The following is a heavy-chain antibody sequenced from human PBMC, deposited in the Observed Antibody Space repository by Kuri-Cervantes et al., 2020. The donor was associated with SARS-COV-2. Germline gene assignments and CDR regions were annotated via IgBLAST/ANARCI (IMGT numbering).Heavy chain of an antibody. CDR2: ISSSSSTI. V-gene: IGHV3-48*01. Sequence: GESLKISCAASGFTFSSYSMNWVRQAPGKGLEWVSYISSSSSTIYYADSVKGRFTISRDNSKNTLYLQMNSLRAEDTAVYYCARDSRPRSIAAAGYWGQGTLVTVSS. CDR1: GFTFSSYS. D-gene: IGHD6-13*01. CDR3: ARDSRPRSIAAAGY. J-gene: IGHJ4*02.